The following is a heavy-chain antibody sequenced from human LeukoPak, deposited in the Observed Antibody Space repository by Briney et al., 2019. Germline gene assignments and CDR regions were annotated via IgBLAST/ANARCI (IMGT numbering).Heavy chain of an antibody. D-gene: IGHD1-26*01. CDR3: ARHGGTIAYFDL. CDR1: GGSISTYY. J-gene: IGHJ4*02. CDR2: VYHSGTT. Sequence: PSETLSLTCTVSGGSISTYYWSWIRQAPGKGLEWIGYVYHSGTTNYNPSLKSRVSISADTSKNHFSLRLRSVTAADTAAYFCARHGGTIAYFDLWGQGMVVTVAS. V-gene: IGHV4-59*08.